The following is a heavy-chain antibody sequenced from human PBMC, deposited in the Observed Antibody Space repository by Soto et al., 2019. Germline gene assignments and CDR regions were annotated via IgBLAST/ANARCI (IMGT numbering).Heavy chain of an antibody. D-gene: IGHD3-10*01. CDR3: PRGRMGQSMGVRYKNWFDP. V-gene: IGHV1-8*01. Sequence: QVQLVQSGAEVKKPGASVKVSCKASGYTFTSYDINWVRQATGQGLEWMGWMNPNSGNTGYAQKFQGRVTMTRNTAISTAYMELSSLRSEDTAVYYCPRGRMGQSMGVRYKNWFDPWGQGTLVTVSS. CDR1: GYTFTSYD. J-gene: IGHJ5*02. CDR2: MNPNSGNT.